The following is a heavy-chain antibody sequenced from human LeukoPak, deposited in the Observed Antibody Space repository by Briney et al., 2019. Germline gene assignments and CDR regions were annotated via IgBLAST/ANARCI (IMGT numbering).Heavy chain of an antibody. CDR1: GASVSGYY. D-gene: IGHD3-9*01. CDR3: ARDRWYYDILTGYGAEAFDI. CDR2: VSYSGKS. Sequence: PSETLSLTCTVSGASVSGYYWSWIRQSPGKGLEWFGYVSYSGKSIYNPSLKSRVTIAVESSKNQFSLKLTAVTAADTAVYYCARDRWYYDILTGYGAEAFDIWGQGTMVTVSS. J-gene: IGHJ3*02. V-gene: IGHV4-59*02.